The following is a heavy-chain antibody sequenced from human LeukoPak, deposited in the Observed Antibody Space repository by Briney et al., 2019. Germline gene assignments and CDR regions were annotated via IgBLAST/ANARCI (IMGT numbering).Heavy chain of an antibody. J-gene: IGHJ2*01. CDR2: VYYSGSA. D-gene: IGHD4-23*01. V-gene: IGHV4-59*08. Sequence: SETLSLTCTVSGGSISGYYWSWIRQAPGKGLDWIGHVYYSGSASYNPSLKSRVTISVDTSKNQFSLNLESVTAADTAVYFCARQIETVVDKYWYFDLWGRGTLVTVSS. CDR1: GGSISGYY. CDR3: ARQIETVVDKYWYFDL.